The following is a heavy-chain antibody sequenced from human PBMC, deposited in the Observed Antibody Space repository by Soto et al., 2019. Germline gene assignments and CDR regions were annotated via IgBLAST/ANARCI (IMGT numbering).Heavy chain of an antibody. Sequence: PGGSLRLSCATSGFTFSTYSMNWVRQAPGKGLEWVSYISSGSSTVYYADSVKGRFTISRDNAKNSLYLQMNSLRAEDTAVYYCVRDLLIPPGRVVVLPAVMFWFDPWGQGTLVTVSS. CDR1: GFTFSTYS. D-gene: IGHD2-2*01. CDR3: VRDLLIPPGRVVVLPAVMFWFDP. V-gene: IGHV3-48*01. J-gene: IGHJ5*02. CDR2: ISSGSSTV.